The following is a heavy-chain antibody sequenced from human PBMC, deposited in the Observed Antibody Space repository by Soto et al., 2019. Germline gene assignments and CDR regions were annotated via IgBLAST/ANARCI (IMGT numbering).Heavy chain of an antibody. J-gene: IGHJ4*01. CDR1: GYTFTSYG. V-gene: IGHV1-18*01. D-gene: IGHD6-13*01. CDR2: ISAYNGNT. Sequence: QVQLVQSGAEVKKPGASVKVSCKASGYTFTSYGISWLRQAPGQGLAWMGWISAYNGNTNYAQELQGRVTLTTDPSTSTAYMELRRLSSYDTAVYYCARDRRKQQLVEGECWSFSYGGDGSLVIFSA. CDR3: ARDRRKQQLVEGECWSFSY.